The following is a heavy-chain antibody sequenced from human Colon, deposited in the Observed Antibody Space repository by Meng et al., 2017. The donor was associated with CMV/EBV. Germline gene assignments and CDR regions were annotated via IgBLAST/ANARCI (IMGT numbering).Heavy chain of an antibody. CDR1: GASISSYY. V-gene: IGHV4-59*12. Sequence: SETLSLTCTVSGASISSYYWSWIRQSPGTGLEWIGHIYHTGITNYNPSLKSRATISIDTSKNQYSLNLSSVPAADTAVYYCARGLYHYDSSGYYVNYFDYWGLGTSVTVSS. J-gene: IGHJ4*02. D-gene: IGHD3-22*01. CDR3: ARGLYHYDSSGYYVNYFDY. CDR2: IYHTGIT.